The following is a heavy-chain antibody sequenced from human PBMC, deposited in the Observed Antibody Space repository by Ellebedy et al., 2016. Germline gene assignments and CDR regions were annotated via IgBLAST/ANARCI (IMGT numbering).Heavy chain of an antibody. V-gene: IGHV1-18*01. D-gene: IGHD3-22*01. CDR2: ISAYNGNT. CDR1: GYTFTSYG. J-gene: IGHJ3*02. Sequence: ASVKVSCXASGYTFTSYGISWVRQAPGQGLEWMGRISAYNGNTNYAQKLQGRVTMTTDTSTSTAYMELRSLRSDDTAVYYCATDYDSSGYPVFAFDIWGQGTMVTVSS. CDR3: ATDYDSSGYPVFAFDI.